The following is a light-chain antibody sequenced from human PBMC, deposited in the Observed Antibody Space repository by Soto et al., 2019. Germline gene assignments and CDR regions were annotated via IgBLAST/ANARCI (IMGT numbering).Light chain of an antibody. V-gene: IGKV3-20*01. Sequence: EIVLTQSPGTMSLSPGERVTLSCRASQTVTRSYLAWYQQKPGQAPRLLIYGASIRATGIPDRFSGSGSGTDFTLTISRLEPEDFAVYYCQQYGDSPVTFGQGTKVDIK. CDR1: QTVTRSY. CDR2: GAS. J-gene: IGKJ1*01. CDR3: QQYGDSPVT.